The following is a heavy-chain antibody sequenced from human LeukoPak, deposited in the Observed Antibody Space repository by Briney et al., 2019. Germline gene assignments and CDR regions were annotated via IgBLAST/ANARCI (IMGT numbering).Heavy chain of an antibody. J-gene: IGHJ5*02. CDR3: ARAVAGTVWFDP. V-gene: IGHV3-30-3*01. CDR2: ISYDGSNK. D-gene: IGHD6-19*01. Sequence: PGRSLRLSCAASGFTFSSYAMHWVRQAPGKGLEWVAVISYDGSNKYYADSVKGRFTISRDNSKNTLYLQMNSLRAEDTAVCYCARAVAGTVWFDPWGQGTLVTVSS. CDR1: GFTFSSYA.